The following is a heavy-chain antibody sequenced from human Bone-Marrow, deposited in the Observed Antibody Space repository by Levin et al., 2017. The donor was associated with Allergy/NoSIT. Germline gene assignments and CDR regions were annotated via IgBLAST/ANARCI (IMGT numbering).Heavy chain of an antibody. Sequence: SETLSLTCVVSGGSFNNYYWTWIRQPPGKGLEWIGEINHGGTTKYNPSLTGRASISMDASKKQFSLALTSVAASDTALYYCVRGLRGRNYGDACEIWGQGTMVTVSS. CDR3: VRGLRGRNYGDACEI. CDR1: GGSFNNYY. D-gene: IGHD5-24*01. V-gene: IGHV4-34*01. CDR2: INHGGTT. J-gene: IGHJ3*02.